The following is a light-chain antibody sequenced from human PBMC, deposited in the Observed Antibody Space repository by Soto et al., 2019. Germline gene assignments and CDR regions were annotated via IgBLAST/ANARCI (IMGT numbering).Light chain of an antibody. CDR3: QQRSNWSPIT. J-gene: IGKJ5*01. V-gene: IGKV3D-20*02. CDR1: QSVSSSY. CDR2: GEX. Sequence: EILLTQCASTLSLSQGESATLSCRASQSVSSSYAAWYSQNAGQAPCLLXXGEXSRATGIPERFSGSGSGTDFTLTISSLEPEDFAVYYCQQRSNWSPITFGQGTRLEI.